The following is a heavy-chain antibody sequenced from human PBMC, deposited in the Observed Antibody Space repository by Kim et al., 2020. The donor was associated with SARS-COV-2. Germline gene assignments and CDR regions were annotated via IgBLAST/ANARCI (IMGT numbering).Heavy chain of an antibody. CDR3: ANWASWYAPYYYYYGMDV. CDR2: ISGSGGST. J-gene: IGHJ6*02. V-gene: IGHV3-23*01. CDR1: GFTFSSYA. D-gene: IGHD6-13*01. Sequence: GGSLRLSCAASGFTFSSYAMSWVRQAPGKGLEWVSAISGSGGSTYYADSVKGRFTISRDNSKNTLYLQMNSLRAEDTAVYYCANWASWYAPYYYYYGMDVWGQGTTVTVSS.